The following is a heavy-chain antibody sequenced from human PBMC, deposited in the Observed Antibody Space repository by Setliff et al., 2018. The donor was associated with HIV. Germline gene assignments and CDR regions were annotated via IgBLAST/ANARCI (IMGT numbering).Heavy chain of an antibody. D-gene: IGHD3-22*01. CDR3: ASRVYYYDENRILREEGFVP. Sequence: PSETLSLTCTIHGGSVSGHYWSWIRQPPGKGLEWVGSTSDSGTPNYNPSLKSRLTMSVDTSKNQFSLSLSSVTAADTAVYYCASRVYYYDENRILREEGFVPWGQGTLVTVTS. CDR1: GGSVSGHY. CDR2: TSDSGTP. V-gene: IGHV4-4*09. J-gene: IGHJ5*02.